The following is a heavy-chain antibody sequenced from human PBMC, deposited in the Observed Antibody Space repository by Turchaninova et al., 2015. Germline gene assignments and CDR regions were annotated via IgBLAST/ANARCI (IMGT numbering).Heavy chain of an antibody. J-gene: IGHJ3*02. Sequence: QVQLVESGGGVVQPGRSLRLSCAASGFTFSSSGLHWVRKAPGQGLEGVAVIGYEGSNKYYADSVKGRFTISRDNSKNSLYRQMNSLRAEDTAVYYCARLSSSRAFDIWGQGTMVTVSS. D-gene: IGHD6-6*01. CDR2: IGYEGSNK. CDR3: ARLSSSRAFDI. V-gene: IGHV3-33*01. CDR1: GFTFSSSG.